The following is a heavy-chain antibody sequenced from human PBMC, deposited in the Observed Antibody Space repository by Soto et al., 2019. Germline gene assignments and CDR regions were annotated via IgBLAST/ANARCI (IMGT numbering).Heavy chain of an antibody. CDR2: ISTDGGGR. CDR3: ARYGSGSAYDH. Sequence: EVQLVESGGGLVQPGGSLRLSCAASGFSFTTYAMHWVRQAPGKGLQYVAAISTDGGGRYYTDSVKGRFITSRDNSKSTLYLQMGSLRGEEMAVYYCARYGSGSAYDHWGQGALVTVSS. J-gene: IGHJ4*02. V-gene: IGHV3-64*07. CDR1: GFSFTTYA. D-gene: IGHD3-10*01.